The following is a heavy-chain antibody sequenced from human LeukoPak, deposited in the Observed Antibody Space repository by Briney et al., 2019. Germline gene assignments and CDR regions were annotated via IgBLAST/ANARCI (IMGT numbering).Heavy chain of an antibody. D-gene: IGHD3-22*01. CDR3: ATDGPFFYASSGGGLT. J-gene: IGHJ3*01. V-gene: IGHV1-69*05. Sequence: AASVKVSCEASGGTFRNYTISWVRQAPGQGLEWMGRFIPIFGTTNYAQKFQGRVTITTDEPTTTAYMELSSLRSEDTAVYYCATDGPFFYASSGGGLTWGQGTMVTVSS. CDR2: FIPIFGTT. CDR1: GGTFRNYT.